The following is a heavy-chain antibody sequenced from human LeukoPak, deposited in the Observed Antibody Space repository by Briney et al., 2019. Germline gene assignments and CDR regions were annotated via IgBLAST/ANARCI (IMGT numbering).Heavy chain of an antibody. CDR3: AKDVSLGYCSGGSCSAHFDY. D-gene: IGHD2-15*01. CDR1: VFTFSRYA. J-gene: IGHJ4*02. V-gene: IGHV3-23*01. CDR2: ISGSGGSA. Sequence: GGSLRLSCAASVFTFSRYAMSWVRQAPGTGLEWISAISGSGGSAYYAGSVKGRFTISRDNPKNKMYLQMNSLRAEEMALYYCAKDVSLGYCSGGSCSAHFDYWGQGNLVTVSS.